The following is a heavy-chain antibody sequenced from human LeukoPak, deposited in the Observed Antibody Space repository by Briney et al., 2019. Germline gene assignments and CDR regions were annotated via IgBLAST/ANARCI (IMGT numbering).Heavy chain of an antibody. J-gene: IGHJ4*02. CDR2: ISGSGGST. CDR3: ARVYQNGSPDY. Sequence: PGGSLRLSCAASGFTFSAYSMIWVRQAPGKGLEWVSAISGSGGSTYYADSVKGRFTISRDNAKNTLYLQMNSLRAEDTAVYYCARVYQNGSPDYWGQGTLVTVSS. V-gene: IGHV3-23*01. D-gene: IGHD3-10*01. CDR1: GFTFSAYS.